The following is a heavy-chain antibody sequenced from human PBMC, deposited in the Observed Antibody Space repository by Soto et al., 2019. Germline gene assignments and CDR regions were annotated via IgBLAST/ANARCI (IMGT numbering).Heavy chain of an antibody. D-gene: IGHD6-19*01. CDR3: AKDIKTQIVAVAGAGFDY. Sequence: HPGGSLRLSCAASGFTFSSYAMSWVRQAPGKGLEWVSAISGSGGSTYYADSVKGRFTISRDNSKNTLYLQMNSLRAEDTAVYYCAKDIKTQIVAVAGAGFDYWGQGTLVTVSS. V-gene: IGHV3-23*01. CDR2: ISGSGGST. J-gene: IGHJ4*02. CDR1: GFTFSSYA.